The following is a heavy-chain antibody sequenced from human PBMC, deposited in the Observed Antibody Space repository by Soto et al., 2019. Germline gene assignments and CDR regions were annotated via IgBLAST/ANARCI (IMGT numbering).Heavy chain of an antibody. CDR1: GFTFSSYG. Sequence: EVQLVESGGGLSQAGGSLRLSCAASGFTFSSYGMNWVRQPPGKGLEWVSYIRDSGSDAHYSDFVKGRFTISRDNAKNSLYLQMNSLRDEDTAVYYCASDENGDSDLEYWGQGTLVTVSS. CDR2: IRDSGSDA. V-gene: IGHV3-48*02. CDR3: ASDENGDSDLEY. J-gene: IGHJ4*02. D-gene: IGHD2-21*02.